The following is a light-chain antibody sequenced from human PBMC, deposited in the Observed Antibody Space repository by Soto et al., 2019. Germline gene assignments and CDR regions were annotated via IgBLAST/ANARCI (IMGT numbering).Light chain of an antibody. CDR2: RND. CDR3: ATWDASLSGVV. CDR1: SSNIGSNY. Sequence: QSVLTQPPSASGTPGQRVTISCSGSSSNIGSNYIYWYQRLPGTAPKLLIYRNDQRPSGVPDRFSGSKSGTSASLAISGLRSEDEADYYCATWDASLSGVVFGGGTQLTVL. J-gene: IGLJ2*01. V-gene: IGLV1-47*01.